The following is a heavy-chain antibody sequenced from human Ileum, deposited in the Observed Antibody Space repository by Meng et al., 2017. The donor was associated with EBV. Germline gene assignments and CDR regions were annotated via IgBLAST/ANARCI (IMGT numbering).Heavy chain of an antibody. CDR2: IYHTGSN. V-gene: IGHV4-39*01. CDR3: ARRDTAWFDP. D-gene: IGHD2-21*02. CDR1: GGAITSYIYY. J-gene: IGHJ5*02. Sequence: LHLQESAPGTVKPSETLSLTCSVSGGAITSYIYYWGWTRTPPGKGMEWIATIYHTGSNYYNPSLKSRVTISVDTSKNGFSLKVTSVTAADTALYYCARRDTAWFDPWGRGTLVTVSS.